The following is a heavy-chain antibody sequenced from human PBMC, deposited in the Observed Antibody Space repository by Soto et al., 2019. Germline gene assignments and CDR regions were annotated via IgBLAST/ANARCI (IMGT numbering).Heavy chain of an antibody. CDR3: ARGGIAVAGTGFDY. D-gene: IGHD6-19*01. V-gene: IGHV1-69*12. Sequence: QVQLVQSGAEVKKPGSSVKVSCKASGGTFSSYAISWVRQAPGQGLEWMGGIIPIFGTANYAQKFQGRVTXXAXEXXSTAYMELSSLRSEDTAVYYCARGGIAVAGTGFDYWDQGTLVTVSS. CDR2: IIPIFGTA. CDR1: GGTFSSYA. J-gene: IGHJ4*02.